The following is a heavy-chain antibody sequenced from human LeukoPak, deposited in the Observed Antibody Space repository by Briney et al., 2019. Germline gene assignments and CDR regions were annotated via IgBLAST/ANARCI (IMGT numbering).Heavy chain of an antibody. Sequence: GGSLRLSCAASGFTFSSYAMSWVRQAPGKGLEWVSAISGSGGSTYYADSVKGRFTISRDNSKNTLYLQMNSLRAEDTAVYYCARDRGNYGSYYYGMDVWGQGTTVTVSS. CDR3: ARDRGNYGSYYYGMDV. CDR1: GFTFSSYA. V-gene: IGHV3-23*01. J-gene: IGHJ6*02. CDR2: ISGSGGST. D-gene: IGHD1-7*01.